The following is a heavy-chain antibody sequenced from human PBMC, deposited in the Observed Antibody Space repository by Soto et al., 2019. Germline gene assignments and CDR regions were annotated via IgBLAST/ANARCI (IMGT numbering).Heavy chain of an antibody. D-gene: IGHD3-16*01. CDR3: AHKGGGDRILDY. J-gene: IGHJ4*02. V-gene: IGHV2-5*02. Sequence: QITLKESGPALVKPTQTLTLACTFSGFSLSTRGVGVGWIRQPPGKALEWLALIYWDDVKHYSPSLMSRLTNTKDTPKNQVALTMTNMDPVDTATYYCAHKGGGDRILDYWGQGTLVTVSS. CDR2: IYWDDVK. CDR1: GFSLSTRGVG.